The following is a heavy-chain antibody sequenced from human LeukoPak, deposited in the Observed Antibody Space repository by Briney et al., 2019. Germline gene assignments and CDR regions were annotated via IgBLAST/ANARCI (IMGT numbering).Heavy chain of an antibody. J-gene: IGHJ4*02. V-gene: IGHV4-39*01. Sequence: SETLSLTCTVSGGSITDTSNFWGWIRQPPGKGLEWIGSIYYRGNTYYSPSLKSRVTLFVDTSKNQFSLKLSSVTAADTAIYYCARRKVAAEIDYWGQGTLVTVSS. CDR1: GGSITDTSNF. D-gene: IGHD6-13*01. CDR3: ARRKVAAEIDY. CDR2: IYYRGNT.